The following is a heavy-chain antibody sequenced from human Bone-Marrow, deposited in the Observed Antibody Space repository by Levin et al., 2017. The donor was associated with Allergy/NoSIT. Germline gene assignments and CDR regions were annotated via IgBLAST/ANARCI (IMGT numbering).Heavy chain of an antibody. CDR3: ARDKSSDGVTPDWYFDL. J-gene: IGHJ2*01. V-gene: IGHV3-48*03. D-gene: IGHD2-21*02. Sequence: RGESLKISCAASGFTFSSYEMNWVRQAPGKGLEWISYISSSGTTKYYADSVKGRFTISSKTSVYLQMNSLRAEDTAIYYCARDKSSDGVTPDWYFDLWGRGTLVTVSS. CDR1: GFTFSSYE. CDR2: ISSSGTTK.